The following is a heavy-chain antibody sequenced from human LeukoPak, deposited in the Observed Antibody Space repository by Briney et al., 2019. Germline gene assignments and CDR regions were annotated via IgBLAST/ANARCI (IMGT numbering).Heavy chain of an antibody. V-gene: IGHV3-48*03. D-gene: IGHD6-19*01. Sequence: GGSLRLSCAASGFTFSSYEMDWVRQAPGRGLEWVSYISGSGVTMYYADSVKGRFTISRDDAKNSLYLQMNSLRAEDTAVYYCAREDIRLDYFDYWGQGTLVTVSS. CDR1: GFTFSSYE. J-gene: IGHJ4*02. CDR2: ISGSGVTM. CDR3: AREDIRLDYFDY.